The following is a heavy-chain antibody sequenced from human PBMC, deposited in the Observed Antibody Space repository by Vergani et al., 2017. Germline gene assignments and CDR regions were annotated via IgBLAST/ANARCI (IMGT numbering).Heavy chain of an antibody. Sequence: QVQLQESGPRLVKPSQTLSLTCTVPGDSISSGSFYWTWIRQPAGKGLEWIGRFHVGDTTHYNPSLNSRVSISLDTSPNQFSLTLRSATAADTAVYFCARDAPALTLIRGALRDWGQGSLVTVSS. CDR2: FHVGDTT. CDR3: ARDAPALTLIRGALRD. V-gene: IGHV4-61*02. J-gene: IGHJ4*02. D-gene: IGHD3-10*01. CDR1: GDSISSGSFY.